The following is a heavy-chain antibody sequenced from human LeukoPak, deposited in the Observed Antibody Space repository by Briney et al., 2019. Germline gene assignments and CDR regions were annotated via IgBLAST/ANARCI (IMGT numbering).Heavy chain of an antibody. CDR2: ISGSGGTT. CDR1: GFTFSSYA. J-gene: IGHJ1*01. V-gene: IGHV3-23*01. D-gene: IGHD6-19*01. CDR3: AKDPRYSSGWYPEYFQH. Sequence: GGSLRLSCAASGFTFSSYAVSWVRQAPGKGLEWVSAISGSGGTTYYPDSVKGRFTISRDNSKNTLYLQMNSLRAEDTAVYYCAKDPRYSSGWYPEYFQHWGQGTLVTVSS.